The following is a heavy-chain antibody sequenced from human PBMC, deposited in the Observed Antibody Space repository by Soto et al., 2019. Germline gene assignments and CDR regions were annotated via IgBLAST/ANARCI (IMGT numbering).Heavy chain of an antibody. V-gene: IGHV5-51*01. CDR1: GYSFTTYW. Sequence: PGESLKISRKSYGYSFTTYWIDWVRQMPWKGLDWMVSIHPGDSDTRYSPSFQGQATISADRAITTAYLQWSSLKPSDTAMYYCARHEATYYKFYRTDVWGQGTRVTVSS. J-gene: IGHJ6*02. CDR3: ARHEATYYKFYRTDV. CDR2: IHPGDSDT. D-gene: IGHD1-26*01.